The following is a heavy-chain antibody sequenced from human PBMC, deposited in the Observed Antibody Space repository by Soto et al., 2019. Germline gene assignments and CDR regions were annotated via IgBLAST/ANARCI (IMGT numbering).Heavy chain of an antibody. CDR1: GGSISSYY. D-gene: IGHD3-3*01. CDR3: ARHLGIWSGYYFYGFDP. V-gene: IGHV4-59*08. CDR2: IYYSGST. J-gene: IGHJ5*02. Sequence: SETLSLTCTVSGGSISSYYWSWIRQPPGKGLEWIGYIYYSGSTNYNPSLKSRVTISVDTSKNQFSLKLSSVTAADTAVYYCARHLGIWSGYYFYGFDPWGQGTLVTVSS.